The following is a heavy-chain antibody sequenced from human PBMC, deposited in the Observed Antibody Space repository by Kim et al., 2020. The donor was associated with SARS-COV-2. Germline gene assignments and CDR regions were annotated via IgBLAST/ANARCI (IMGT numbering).Heavy chain of an antibody. Sequence: SVKVSCKASGGTFSSYAISWVRQAPGQGLEWMGGIIPIFGTANYAQKFQGRVTITADESTSTAYMELSSLRSEDTAVYYCARETAPYYYDSSGSYFQHWGQGTLVTVSS. V-gene: IGHV1-69*13. CDR1: GGTFSSYA. CDR2: IIPIFGTA. D-gene: IGHD3-22*01. CDR3: ARETAPYYYDSSGSYFQH. J-gene: IGHJ1*01.